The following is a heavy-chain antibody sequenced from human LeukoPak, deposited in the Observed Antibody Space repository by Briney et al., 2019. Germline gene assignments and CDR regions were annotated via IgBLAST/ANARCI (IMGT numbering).Heavy chain of an antibody. D-gene: IGHD3-10*01. J-gene: IGHJ5*02. Sequence: ASVKVSCKASGYTFTSYGISWVRQAPGQGLEWMGWISAYNGNTNYAQKLQGRVTMTTDTSTSTAYMELRSLRSGDTAVYYCARVLHYGSGSYYNDYWFDPWGQGTLVTVSS. CDR1: GYTFTSYG. CDR2: ISAYNGNT. CDR3: ARVLHYGSGSYYNDYWFDP. V-gene: IGHV1-18*04.